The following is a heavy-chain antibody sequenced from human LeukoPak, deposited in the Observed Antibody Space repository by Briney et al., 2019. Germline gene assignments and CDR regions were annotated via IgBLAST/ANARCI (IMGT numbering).Heavy chain of an antibody. Sequence: PGGSLRLSCAASGFTFSSYWMHWVRQAPGKGLVWVSRINSDGSSTSYADSVRGRFTISRDNSKNTLYLQMNSLRAEDTAVYFCAKGSKAVLFTRDHYTDVWGKGTTVTISS. J-gene: IGHJ6*03. CDR2: INSDGSST. CDR3: AKGSKAVLFTRDHYTDV. CDR1: GFTFSSYW. V-gene: IGHV3-74*01. D-gene: IGHD6-19*01.